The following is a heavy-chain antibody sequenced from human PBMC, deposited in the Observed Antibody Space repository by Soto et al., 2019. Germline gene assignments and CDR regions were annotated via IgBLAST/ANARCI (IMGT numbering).Heavy chain of an antibody. Sequence: QVQMVESGEGVVQPGRSLRLSCAASGFTFNNYVMCWVRQAPGKGLEWVAVISNDGSNKNYADSVKGRFTISRDNSKNTLYLQMNSLRGEDTAVYYCARGRYTSADYGMDVWGQGTTVTVSS. V-gene: IGHV3-30-3*01. D-gene: IGHD6-25*01. J-gene: IGHJ6*02. CDR2: ISNDGSNK. CDR1: GFTFNNYV. CDR3: ARGRYTSADYGMDV.